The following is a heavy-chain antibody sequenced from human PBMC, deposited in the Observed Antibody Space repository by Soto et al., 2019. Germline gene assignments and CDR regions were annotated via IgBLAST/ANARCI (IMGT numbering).Heavy chain of an antibody. CDR3: ARDSHSYCGGDCYPYWYFDL. V-gene: IGHV3-30-3*01. CDR1: GFTFSSYA. CDR2: ISYDGSNK. Sequence: QVQLVESGGGVVQPGRSLRLSCAASGFTFSSYAMHWVRQAPGKGLEWVAVISYDGSNKYYADSVKGRFTISRDNSENTLYLQMNSLRAEDTAVYYCARDSHSYCGGDCYPYWYFDLWGRGTLVTVSS. J-gene: IGHJ2*01. D-gene: IGHD2-21*02.